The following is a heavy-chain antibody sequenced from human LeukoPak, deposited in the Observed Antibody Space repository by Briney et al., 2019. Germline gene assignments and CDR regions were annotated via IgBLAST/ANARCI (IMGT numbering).Heavy chain of an antibody. CDR2: IYYSGST. Sequence: SETLSLTCTVSGGSISSYYWSWIRQPPGKGLEWIGYIYYSGSTNYNPSLKSRVTISVDTSKNQFSLKLSSVTAADTAVYYCARSHGSGSYYNLNDYWGQGTLVTVSS. CDR1: GGSISSYY. D-gene: IGHD3-10*01. V-gene: IGHV4-59*01. J-gene: IGHJ4*02. CDR3: ARSHGSGSYYNLNDY.